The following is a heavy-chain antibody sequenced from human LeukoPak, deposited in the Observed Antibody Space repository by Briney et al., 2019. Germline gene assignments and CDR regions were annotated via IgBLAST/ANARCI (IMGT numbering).Heavy chain of an antibody. CDR2: ISGSSSYI. Sequence: GGSLRLSCAASGFTFSSYSMNWVRQAPGKGLEWVSSISGSSSYIYYADSVKGRFTISRDNAKNSLYLQMNSLRAEDTAVYYCARDDGSGSYYCDYWGQGTLVTVSS. J-gene: IGHJ4*02. CDR3: ARDDGSGSYYCDY. D-gene: IGHD3-10*01. V-gene: IGHV3-21*01. CDR1: GFTFSSYS.